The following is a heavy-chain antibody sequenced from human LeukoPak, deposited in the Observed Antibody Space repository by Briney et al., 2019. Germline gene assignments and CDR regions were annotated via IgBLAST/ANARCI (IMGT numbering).Heavy chain of an antibody. CDR2: IIPIFGTA. CDR3: ATDRIAAAGRDGDY. J-gene: IGHJ4*02. Sequence: SVKVSCKASGGTFSSYAISWVRQAPGQGLEWMGGIIPIFGTANYAQKFQGRVTITTDESTSTAYMELSSLRSEDTAVYYCATDRIAAAGRDGDYWGQGTLVTVSS. V-gene: IGHV1-69*05. CDR1: GGTFSSYA. D-gene: IGHD6-13*01.